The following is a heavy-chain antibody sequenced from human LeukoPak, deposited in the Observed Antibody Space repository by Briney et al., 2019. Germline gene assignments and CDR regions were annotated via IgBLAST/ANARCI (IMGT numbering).Heavy chain of an antibody. J-gene: IGHJ4*02. V-gene: IGHV3-33*01. CDR2: TNYDGRYR. D-gene: IGHD4-17*01. CDR1: GFTFDNYG. Sequence: GGSLRFSCAASGFTFDNYGMHWVRQAPGKGLEWLAGTNYDGRYRYYADSVRGRFTISRDNSENTLHLQMNSLRADDTAVYHCARTNPVYGDYDYWGQGTLVTVSS. CDR3: ARTNPVYGDYDY.